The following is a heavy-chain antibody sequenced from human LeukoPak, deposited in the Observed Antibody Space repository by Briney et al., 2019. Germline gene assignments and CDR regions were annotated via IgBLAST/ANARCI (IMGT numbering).Heavy chain of an antibody. J-gene: IGHJ6*03. D-gene: IGHD5-18*01. CDR1: GYTLTSYG. CDR3: ARVGGYSYGLERYYYYMDV. CDR2: ISAYNGNT. Sequence: ASVKVSCKASGYTLTSYGISWVRQAPGRGLEWMGWISAYNGNTNYAQKLQGRVTMTTDTSTSTAYMELRSLRSDDTAVYYCARVGGYSYGLERYYYYMDVWGKGTTVTVSS. V-gene: IGHV1-18*01.